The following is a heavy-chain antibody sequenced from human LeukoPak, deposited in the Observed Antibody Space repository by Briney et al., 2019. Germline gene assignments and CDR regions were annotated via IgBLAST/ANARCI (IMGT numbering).Heavy chain of an antibody. J-gene: IGHJ4*02. Sequence: PGGSLRLSCVASGFTFSSFWMHWVRQAPGKGLVWVSRMNSDGSSTIYADSVKGRFTISRDNSKNTLYLQMNSLRAEDTAVYYCAGGGAAGILGYWGQGTLVTVSS. CDR3: AGGGAAGILGY. CDR2: MNSDGSST. D-gene: IGHD6-13*01. V-gene: IGHV3-74*01. CDR1: GFTFSSFW.